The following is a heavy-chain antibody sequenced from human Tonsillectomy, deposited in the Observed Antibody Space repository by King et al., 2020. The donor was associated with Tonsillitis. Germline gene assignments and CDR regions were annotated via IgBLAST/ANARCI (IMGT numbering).Heavy chain of an antibody. CDR2: INSDGSST. V-gene: IGHV3-74*01. CDR3: ATLRPGGFYYYYGMDV. D-gene: IGHD4-23*01. J-gene: IGHJ6*02. CDR1: GFTFSSYW. Sequence: VQLQESGGGLVQPGGSLRLSCAASGFTFSSYWMHWVRQAPGKGLVWVSRINSDGSSTSYADSVKGRFTISRDNAKNTQYLQMNSLRAEDTAVYYCATLRPGGFYYYYGMDVWGQGTTVTVSS.